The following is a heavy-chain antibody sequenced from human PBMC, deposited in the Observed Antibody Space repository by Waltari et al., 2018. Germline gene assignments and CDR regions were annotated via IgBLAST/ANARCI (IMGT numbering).Heavy chain of an antibody. CDR3: ARDRGRGLYLDA. CDR1: GDSVTSPNW. D-gene: IGHD2-15*01. J-gene: IGHJ5*02. CDR2: VLSNGKT. Sequence: QLQLQESGPGLVKPSGTLSLSCAVSGDSVTSPNWWSWVRQSPQRGLEWIGQVLSNGKTIYSPSFASRVTMSLDASNNQFSLKVTSATAADTAVYYCARDRGRGLYLDAWGPGTLVTVSP. V-gene: IGHV4-4*02.